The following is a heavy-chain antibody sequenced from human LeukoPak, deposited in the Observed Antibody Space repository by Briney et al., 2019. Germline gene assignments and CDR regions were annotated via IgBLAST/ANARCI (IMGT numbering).Heavy chain of an antibody. D-gene: IGHD6-19*01. Sequence: GGSLRLSCAASGFTFSSYARSWVRQAPGKGLEWVSAISGSGGSTYYADSVKGRFTISRDNSKNTLYLQMNSLRAEDTAVYYCAKGDSSGWYDGNFDYWGQGTLVTVSS. J-gene: IGHJ4*02. CDR2: ISGSGGST. CDR1: GFTFSSYA. CDR3: AKGDSSGWYDGNFDY. V-gene: IGHV3-23*01.